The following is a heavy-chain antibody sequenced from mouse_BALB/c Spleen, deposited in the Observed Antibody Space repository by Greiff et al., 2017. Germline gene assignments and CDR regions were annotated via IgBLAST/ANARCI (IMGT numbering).Heavy chain of an antibody. J-gene: IGHJ2*01. CDR1: GFTFSSFG. CDR2: ISSGSSTI. Sequence: DVMLVESGGGLVQPGGSRKLSCAASGFTFSSFGMHWVRQAPEKGLEWVAYISSGSSTIYYADTVKGRFTISRDNPKNTLFLQMTSLRSEDTAMYYCARNPFDYWGQGTTLTVSS. V-gene: IGHV5-17*02. CDR3: ARNPFDY.